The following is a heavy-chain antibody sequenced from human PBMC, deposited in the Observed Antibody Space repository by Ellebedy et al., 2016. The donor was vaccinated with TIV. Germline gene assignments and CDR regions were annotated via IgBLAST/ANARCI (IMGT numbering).Heavy chain of an antibody. CDR1: GFAFSNFA. V-gene: IGHV3-48*01. D-gene: IGHD3-22*01. Sequence: PGGSLRLSCEASGFAFSNFAMNWVRQAPGKAPEWLAYILPSGGGIYYAESVKGRFTIRRDNANNSLFLQMTHLRAEDTGVYYCARVFLDSLPRLWYFDLWGRGTLVTVTS. J-gene: IGHJ2*01. CDR3: ARVFLDSLPRLWYFDL. CDR2: ILPSGGGI.